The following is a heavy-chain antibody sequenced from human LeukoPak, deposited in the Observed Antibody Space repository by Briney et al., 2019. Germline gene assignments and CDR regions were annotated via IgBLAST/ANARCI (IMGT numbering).Heavy chain of an antibody. Sequence: GESLKISCQGSGYSFPNYWIAWVRQMPGKGLEWMGIIHPGDSDTRYSPSFQGQVTISADESINTAYLQWSSLKASDTAMYYCARSTSGIWWFDAWGQGTLVTVSS. D-gene: IGHD3-10*01. V-gene: IGHV5-51*01. J-gene: IGHJ5*02. CDR3: ARSTSGIWWFDA. CDR1: GYSFPNYW. CDR2: IHPGDSDT.